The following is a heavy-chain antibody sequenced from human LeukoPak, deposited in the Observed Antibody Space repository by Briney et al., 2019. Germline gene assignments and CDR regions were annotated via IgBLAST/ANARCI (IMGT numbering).Heavy chain of an antibody. V-gene: IGHV1-69*13. Sequence: ASVKVSCKASGGTFSSYAISWVRQAPGQGLEWMGGLIPIFGTANYAQKFQGRVTITADESTSTAYMELSSLRSEDTAVYYCARGGMRQYCSSTSCYALVGYYYYYYMDVWGKGTTVTISS. CDR1: GGTFSSYA. CDR2: LIPIFGTA. D-gene: IGHD2-2*01. CDR3: ARGGMRQYCSSTSCYALVGYYYYYYMDV. J-gene: IGHJ6*03.